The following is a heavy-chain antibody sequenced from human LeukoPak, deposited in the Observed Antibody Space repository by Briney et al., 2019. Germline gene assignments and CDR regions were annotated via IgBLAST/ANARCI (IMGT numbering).Heavy chain of an antibody. D-gene: IGHD3-10*01. CDR3: ARMVRPSTTPDWYFDL. J-gene: IGHJ2*01. V-gene: IGHV4-4*07. CDR1: GGSISSYY. CDR2: IYTSGST. Sequence: SKTLSLTCTVSGGSISSYYWSWIRQPAGKGLEWIGRIYTSGSTNYNPSLKSRVTMSVDTSKNQFSLKLSSVTAADTAVYYCARMVRPSTTPDWYFDLWGRGTLVTVSS.